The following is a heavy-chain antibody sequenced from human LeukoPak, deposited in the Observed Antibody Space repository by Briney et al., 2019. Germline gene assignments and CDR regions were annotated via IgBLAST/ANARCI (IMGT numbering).Heavy chain of an antibody. CDR1: GGSFRGYF. CDR3: ARMWPGRIGGSLGSSDY. Sequence: SETLSLTCGVAGGSFRGYFWTWIRQAPGKGLEWIGETTHSGSSNYNPSLKSRVNISVDMAKNQFSLTLSSVTAADTAEYYCARMWPGRIGGSLGSSDYWGQGTLVTVSS. CDR2: TTHSGSS. V-gene: IGHV4-34*01. J-gene: IGHJ4*02. D-gene: IGHD1-26*01.